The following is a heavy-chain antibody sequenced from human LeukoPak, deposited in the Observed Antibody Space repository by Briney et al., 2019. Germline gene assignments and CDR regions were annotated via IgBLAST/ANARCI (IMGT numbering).Heavy chain of an antibody. CDR3: SKVPGRGVTGIFDY. D-gene: IGHD1-1*01. V-gene: IGHV3-30*18. CDR1: GFSFRAYG. J-gene: IGHJ4*02. Sequence: GGSLRLSCVGSGFSFRAYGMHWVRQAPGKGLEWVAVISSDGKQRYYTDSVKGRFRISRDNTKNTVYLEMNSLRIDDTAIYYCSKVPGRGVTGIFDYWGQGTLLTVSS. CDR2: ISSDGKQR.